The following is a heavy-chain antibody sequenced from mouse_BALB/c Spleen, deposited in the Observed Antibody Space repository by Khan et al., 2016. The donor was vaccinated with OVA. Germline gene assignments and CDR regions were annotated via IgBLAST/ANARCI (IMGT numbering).Heavy chain of an antibody. Sequence: QVQLQQSGAELVRPGVSLKISCKGSGYTFTDFPMHWVKQSPAKNLEWIGVVSTNYGDATYNQKFTGKATMTVDKSSSTAYMELARLTSEDSAIXYCARGGGGDRFAYWGQGTLVTVSA. CDR1: GYTFTDFP. V-gene: IGHV1S137*01. CDR2: VSTNYGDA. CDR3: ARGGGGDRFAY. J-gene: IGHJ3*01.